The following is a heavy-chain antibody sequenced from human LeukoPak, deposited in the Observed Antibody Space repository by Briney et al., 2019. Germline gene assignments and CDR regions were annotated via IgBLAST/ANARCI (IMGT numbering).Heavy chain of an antibody. CDR3: TRDGIVGATTGFDY. CDR1: GFTFGDYA. Sequence: PGRSLRLSCTASGFTFGDYAMSWVRQAPGKGLELVGFIRSKAYGGTTEYAASVKGRFTISRDDSKSIAYLQMNSLKTEDTAVYYCTRDGIVGATTGFDYWGQGTLVTVSS. J-gene: IGHJ4*02. CDR2: IRSKAYGGTT. V-gene: IGHV3-49*04. D-gene: IGHD1-26*01.